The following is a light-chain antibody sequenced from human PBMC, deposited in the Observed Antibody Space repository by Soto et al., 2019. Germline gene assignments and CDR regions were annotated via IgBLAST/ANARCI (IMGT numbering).Light chain of an antibody. CDR1: ESVGNY. V-gene: IGKV3-11*01. J-gene: IGKJ4*01. Sequence: IVLTQSPATLSLSPGERATLSCRASESVGNYLAWYQEKPGQAPRRLIYDASNRATGIPPRFSGSGSGTNFTLTISSLEPEDFAVYYCQQRSSWPPPTFGGGTKVEI. CDR2: DAS. CDR3: QQRSSWPPPT.